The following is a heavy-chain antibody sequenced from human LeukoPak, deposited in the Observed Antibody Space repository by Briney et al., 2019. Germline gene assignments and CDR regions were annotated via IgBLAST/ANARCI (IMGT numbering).Heavy chain of an antibody. CDR2: ISSSSSYI. D-gene: IGHD3-3*01. CDR3: ARGRRRITIFGVVKTDAFDI. Sequence: GGSLRLSCAASGFTFSSYSMNWVRQAPGKGLEWVSSISSSSSYIYYADSVKGRFTISRDNAKNSLYLQMNSLRAEDTAVYYCARGRRRITIFGVVKTDAFDIWGQGTMVTVSP. CDR1: GFTFSSYS. V-gene: IGHV3-21*01. J-gene: IGHJ3*02.